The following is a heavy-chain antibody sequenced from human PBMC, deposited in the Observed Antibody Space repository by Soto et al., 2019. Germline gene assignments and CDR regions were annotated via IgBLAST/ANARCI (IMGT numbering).Heavy chain of an antibody. Sequence: SVKVSCKASGGTFSSYTISWVRQAPGQGLEWMGRIIPILGIANYAQKFQGRVTITADKSTSTAYMELSSLRSEDTAVYYCAKTQGGYCSSTSCYGGAPHPYGMDVWGQGTTVTVSS. CDR1: GGTFSSYT. V-gene: IGHV1-69*02. CDR2: IIPILGIA. D-gene: IGHD2-2*01. CDR3: AKTQGGYCSSTSCYGGAPHPYGMDV. J-gene: IGHJ6*02.